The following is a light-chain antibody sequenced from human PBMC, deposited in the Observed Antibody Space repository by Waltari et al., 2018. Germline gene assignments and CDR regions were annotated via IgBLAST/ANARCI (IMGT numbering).Light chain of an antibody. CDR1: KSIGNY. Sequence: EIVLTQSPRTVALSAGERAILSCRASKSIGNYLPWYQQKPGQAPRLLIYGTFSRATGIPDRFSGSGSGTDFSLTISRLEPEDFAVYYCQKYVNRPATFGQGTKVEIK. V-gene: IGKV3-20*01. CDR2: GTF. CDR3: QKYVNRPAT. J-gene: IGKJ1*01.